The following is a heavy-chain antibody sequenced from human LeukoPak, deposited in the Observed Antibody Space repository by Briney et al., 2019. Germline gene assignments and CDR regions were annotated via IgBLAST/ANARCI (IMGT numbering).Heavy chain of an antibody. D-gene: IGHD2-15*01. V-gene: IGHV4-34*01. CDR1: GGSFSGYY. CDR3: ARGRGIVDY. J-gene: IGHJ4*02. CDR2: INHSGST. Sequence: SETLSLTCAVYGGSFSGYYWSWIRQPPGKGLEWIGEINHSGSTNYNPSLKGRVTISADTSKNQFSLKLSSVTAADTAVYYCARGRGIVDYWGQGTLVTVSS.